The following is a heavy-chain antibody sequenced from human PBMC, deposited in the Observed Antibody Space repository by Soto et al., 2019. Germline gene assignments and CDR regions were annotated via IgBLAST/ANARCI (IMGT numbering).Heavy chain of an antibody. Sequence: ASVKVSCKASGYTFTNYAMHWVRQAPGQRLEWMGWINAGNGNTKYSQKYKGRVTITRDTSASTAYMELSSLRSEDTAVYYCARGFPLWLDPWGQGTLVTVSS. CDR1: GYTFTNYA. D-gene: IGHD3-16*02. V-gene: IGHV1-3*01. J-gene: IGHJ5*02. CDR3: ARGFPLWLDP. CDR2: INAGNGNT.